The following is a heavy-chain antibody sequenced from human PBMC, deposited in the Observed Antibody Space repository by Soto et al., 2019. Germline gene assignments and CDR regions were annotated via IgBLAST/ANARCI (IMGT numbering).Heavy chain of an antibody. CDR2: IIPIFGTA. CDR1: GGTFSSYA. D-gene: IGHD2-2*01. V-gene: IGHV1-69*13. Sequence: GASVKVSCKASGGTFSSYAISWVRQAPGQGLEWMGGIIPIFGTANYAQKFQGRVTITADESTSTAYMELSSLRSEDTAVYYCARGYCSSTSCSFWTVIMDVWRQGTTVTVSS. CDR3: ARGYCSSTSCSFWTVIMDV. J-gene: IGHJ6*02.